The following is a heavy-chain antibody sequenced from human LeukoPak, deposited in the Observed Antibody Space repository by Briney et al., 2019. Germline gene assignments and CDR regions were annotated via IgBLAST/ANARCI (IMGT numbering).Heavy chain of an antibody. J-gene: IGHJ4*02. CDR1: GFTFGDYA. CDR2: IRSKAYGGTT. Sequence: PGGSLRLSCTASGFTFGDYAMSWVRQAPGKGLEWVGFIRSKAYGGTTVYAASVKGRFTISRDDSKSIAYLQMNSLKTEDTAVYYCTREYAQGGFDYWGQGTLVTVSS. V-gene: IGHV3-49*04. CDR3: TREYAQGGFDY. D-gene: IGHD2-2*01.